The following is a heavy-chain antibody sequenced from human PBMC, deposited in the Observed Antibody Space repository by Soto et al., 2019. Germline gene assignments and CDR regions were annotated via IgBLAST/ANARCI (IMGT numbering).Heavy chain of an antibody. CDR3: ASHLPYGVFTEGDAFDI. V-gene: IGHV5-51*01. J-gene: IGHJ3*02. CDR1: GYSFTSYW. D-gene: IGHD4-17*01. Sequence: GESLKISCKGSGYSFTSYWIGWVRQMPGKGLEWMGIIYPGDSDTRYSPSFQGQVTISADKSISTAYLQRSSLKASDTAMYYCASHLPYGVFTEGDAFDIWGQGTMVTGSS. CDR2: IYPGDSDT.